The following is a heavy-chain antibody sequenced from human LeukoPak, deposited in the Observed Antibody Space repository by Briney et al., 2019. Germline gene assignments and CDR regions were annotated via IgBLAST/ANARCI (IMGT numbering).Heavy chain of an antibody. CDR2: IYYSGST. CDR3: ARENDSSGYYYGCAFDT. CDR1: GDSISSGDYY. J-gene: IGHJ3*02. D-gene: IGHD3-22*01. Sequence: SETLSLTCTVSGDSISSGDYYWSWIRQPPGKGLEWIGYIYYSGSTNYNPSLKSRVTISVDTSKNQFSLKLSSVTAADTAVYYCARENDSSGYYYGCAFDTWGQGTMVTVSS. V-gene: IGHV4-61*08.